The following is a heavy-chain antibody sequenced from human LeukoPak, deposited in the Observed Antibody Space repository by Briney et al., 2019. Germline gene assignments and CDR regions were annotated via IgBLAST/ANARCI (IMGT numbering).Heavy chain of an antibody. D-gene: IGHD2-15*01. Sequence: SETLSLTCAVYGGSFTGFYWTWIRQPPGKGLEWIGEINHSGSTNYTPSLKSRVTISVDTSKNQFSLRRSSVTAADTAVYYCARSNTVAVVADRPYGMDIWGQGTTVTISS. CDR3: ARSNTVAVVADRPYGMDI. J-gene: IGHJ6*02. V-gene: IGHV4-34*01. CDR1: GGSFTGFY. CDR2: INHSGST.